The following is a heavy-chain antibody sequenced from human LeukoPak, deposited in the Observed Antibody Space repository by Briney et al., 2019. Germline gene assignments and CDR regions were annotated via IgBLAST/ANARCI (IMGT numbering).Heavy chain of an antibody. CDR3: ITMVRGVIPDYYGMDV. CDR1: GYTFTSYD. D-gene: IGHD3-10*01. Sequence: ASVKVSCKASGYTFTSYDINWVRQATGQGLEWMGWMNPNSGNTGYAQKFQGRVTMTRNTSISTAYMELSSLRSEDTAVYYCITMVRGVIPDYYGMDVWGQGTTVTVSS. J-gene: IGHJ6*02. CDR2: MNPNSGNT. V-gene: IGHV1-8*01.